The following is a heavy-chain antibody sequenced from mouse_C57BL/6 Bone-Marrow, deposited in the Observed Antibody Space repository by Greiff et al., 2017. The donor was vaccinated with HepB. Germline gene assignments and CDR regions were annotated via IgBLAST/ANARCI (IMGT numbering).Heavy chain of an antibody. D-gene: IGHD1-1*01. CDR2: INPDSSTI. CDR1: GIDFSRYW. Sequence: EVKLLESGGGLVQPGGSLKLSCAASGIDFSRYWMSWVRRAPGKGLEWIGEINPDSSTINYAPSLKDKFIISRDNAKNTLYLQMSKVRSEDTALYYCARPITTVVAAYWYFDVWGTGTTVTVSS. J-gene: IGHJ1*03. CDR3: ARPITTVVAAYWYFDV. V-gene: IGHV4-1*01.